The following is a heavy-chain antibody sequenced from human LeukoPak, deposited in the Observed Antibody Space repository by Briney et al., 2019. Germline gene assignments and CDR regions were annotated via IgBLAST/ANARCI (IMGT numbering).Heavy chain of an antibody. CDR2: IYYSGNT. V-gene: IGHV4-59*01. CDR3: ARGAYGDYRYNWFDP. J-gene: IGHJ5*02. CDR1: GGSISSYY. D-gene: IGHD4-17*01. Sequence: SETLSLTCTVSGGSISSYYWSWIRQPPGKGLEWIGYIYYSGNTNYNPSLKSRVTISVDTSKNQFSLKLSSVTAADTAVYYCARGAYGDYRYNWFDPWGQGTLVTVSS.